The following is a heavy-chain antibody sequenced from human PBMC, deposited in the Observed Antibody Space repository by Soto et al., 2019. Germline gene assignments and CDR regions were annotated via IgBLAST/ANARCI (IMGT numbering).Heavy chain of an antibody. J-gene: IGHJ4*02. CDR1: GFTFDDYA. Sequence: PGGSLRLSCAASGFTFDDYAMHWVRQAPGKGLEWVSVIYSGGSTYYADSVKGRFTISRDNSKNLLYLQMNSLGAEDTAVYYCAKDYYDTLTGYYGPDYWGQGTLVTVSS. V-gene: IGHV3-NL1*01. D-gene: IGHD3-9*01. CDR3: AKDYYDTLTGYYGPDY. CDR2: IYSGGST.